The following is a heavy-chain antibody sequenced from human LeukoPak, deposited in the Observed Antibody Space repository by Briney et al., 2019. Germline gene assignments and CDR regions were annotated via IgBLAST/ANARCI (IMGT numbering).Heavy chain of an antibody. CDR1: GGSISSYY. CDR3: ARVGQGSFDI. D-gene: IGHD1-26*01. J-gene: IGHJ3*02. CDR2: IYYSGNT. V-gene: IGHV4-59*01. Sequence: PSETLSLTCTVSGGSISSYYWSWIRQPPGKGLEWIGYIYYSGNTNYNPSLKSRVTIPIDTSNNQFSLKLSSVTAADTAVYYCARVGQGSFDIWGQGTMVTVSS.